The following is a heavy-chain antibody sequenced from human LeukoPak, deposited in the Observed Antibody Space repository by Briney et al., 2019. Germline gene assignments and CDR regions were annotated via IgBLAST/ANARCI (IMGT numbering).Heavy chain of an antibody. J-gene: IGHJ4*02. D-gene: IGHD3-22*01. CDR1: GFTVSSNY. CDR2: IYSGGST. V-gene: IGHV3-66*01. CDR3: ASSGYYLRGASY. Sequence: PGESLRLSCAASGFTVSSNYMSWVRQAPGKGLEWVSVIYSGGSTYYADSVKGRFTISRDNSKNTLYLQMNSLRAEDTAVYYCASSGYYLRGASYWGQGTLVTVSS.